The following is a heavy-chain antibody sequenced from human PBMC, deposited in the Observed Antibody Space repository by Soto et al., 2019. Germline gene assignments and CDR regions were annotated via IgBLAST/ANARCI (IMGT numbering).Heavy chain of an antibody. CDR2: INHSGST. CDR3: ASLRGSYDYYGMDV. Sequence: SETLSLTGPVYGGSFSGYYWSWIRQRPGKGLEWIGEINHSGSTNYNPSLKSRVTISVDTSKNQFSLKLSSVTAADTAVYYCASLRGSYDYYGMDVWGQGTTVTVSS. D-gene: IGHD1-26*01. CDR1: GGSFSGYY. J-gene: IGHJ6*02. V-gene: IGHV4-34*01.